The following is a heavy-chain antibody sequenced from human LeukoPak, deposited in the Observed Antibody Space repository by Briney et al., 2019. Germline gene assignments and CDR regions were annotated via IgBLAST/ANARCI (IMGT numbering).Heavy chain of an antibody. CDR3: ARVGGHRSYSSSWLGIDYYYYMDV. J-gene: IGHJ6*03. D-gene: IGHD6-13*01. CDR1: GGSISSGSYY. V-gene: IGHV4-61*02. CDR2: IYTSGST. Sequence: SQTLSLTCTVSGGSISSGSYYWSWIRQPAGKGLEWIGRIYTSGSTKYNPSLKSRVTISVDTSKNQFSLKLSSVTAADTAVYYCARVGGHRSYSSSWLGIDYYYYMDVWGKGTTVTVSS.